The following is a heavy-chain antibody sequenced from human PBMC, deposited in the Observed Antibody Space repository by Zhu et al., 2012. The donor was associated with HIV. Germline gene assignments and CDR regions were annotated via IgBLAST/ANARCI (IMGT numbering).Heavy chain of an antibody. J-gene: IGHJ6*03. CDR1: GGSISSGDYY. V-gene: IGHV4-30-4*08. CDR3: ARADGSGTYYYYYVDV. CDR2: IHHSGTT. Sequence: QVQLQESGPGLVKPSQTLSLTCTVSGGSISSGDYYWSWIRQPPGKGLEWIAYIHHSGTTYYNPSLKSRLSISIDTSKNQFSLRLSSVSAADTAVYFCARADGSGTYYYYYVDVVGQRDHGRPSP. D-gene: IGHD3-10*01.